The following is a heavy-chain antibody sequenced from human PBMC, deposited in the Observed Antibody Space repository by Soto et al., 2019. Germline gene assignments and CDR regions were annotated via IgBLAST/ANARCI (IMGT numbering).Heavy chain of an antibody. V-gene: IGHV1-69*01. CDR3: AILGYCSGGSCYQTDYYYYGMDV. CDR2: IIPIFGTA. CDR1: GGTFSSYA. D-gene: IGHD2-15*01. J-gene: IGHJ6*02. Sequence: QVQLVQSGAEVKKPGSSVKVSCKASGGTFSSYAISWVRQAPGQGLEWMGGIIPIFGTANYAQKFQGRVTITADESTSTAYMELSSLRSEDTAVYYCAILGYCSGGSCYQTDYYYYGMDVWGQGTTVTVSS.